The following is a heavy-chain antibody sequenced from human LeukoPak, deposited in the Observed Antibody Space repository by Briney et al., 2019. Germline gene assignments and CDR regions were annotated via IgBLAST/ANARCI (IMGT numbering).Heavy chain of an antibody. CDR2: IYHSGST. Sequence: SETLSLTCTVSGYSISSGYYWGWIRQPPGKGLEWIGSIYHSGSTYYNPSLKSRVTISVDTSKNQFSLKLSSVTAADTAVYYCARDSMTWGQGTLVTVSS. V-gene: IGHV4-38-2*02. J-gene: IGHJ5*02. CDR1: GYSISSGYY. CDR3: ARDSMT.